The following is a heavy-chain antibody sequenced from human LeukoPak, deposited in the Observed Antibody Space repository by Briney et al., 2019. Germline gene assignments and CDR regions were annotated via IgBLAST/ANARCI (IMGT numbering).Heavy chain of an antibody. CDR1: GFTFSSYN. J-gene: IGHJ6*03. CDR3: ARDLRGSSWYDYYYYYMDV. D-gene: IGHD6-13*01. CDR2: ISSSSSYI. Sequence: GGSLRLSCAASGFTFSSYNMNWVRQAPGKGLEWVSFISSSSSYIYYADSVKGRFTISRDNAKNSLYLQMNSLRAEDTAVYYCARDLRGSSWYDYYYYYMDVWGKGTTVTVSS. V-gene: IGHV3-21*01.